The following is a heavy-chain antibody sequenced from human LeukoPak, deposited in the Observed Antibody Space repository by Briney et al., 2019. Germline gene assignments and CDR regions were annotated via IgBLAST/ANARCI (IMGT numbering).Heavy chain of an antibody. D-gene: IGHD6-13*01. CDR1: GFTFSSYA. Sequence: GGSLRLSCAASGFTFSSYAMHWVRQAPGKGLEWVAVISYDGSNKYYADSVKGRFTISRDNSKTTLYLQMNSLRAEDTAVYYCANYIAAAGYHYYYYYYGMDVWGQGTTVTVSS. CDR3: ANYIAAAGYHYYYYYYGMDV. CDR2: ISYDGSNK. J-gene: IGHJ6*02. V-gene: IGHV3-30-3*01.